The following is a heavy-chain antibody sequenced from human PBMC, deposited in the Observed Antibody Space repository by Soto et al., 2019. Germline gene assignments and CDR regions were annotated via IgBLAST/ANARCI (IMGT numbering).Heavy chain of an antibody. V-gene: IGHV1-18*01. D-gene: IGHD2-2*02. CDR2: ISAYNGNT. Sequence: ASVKVSCKASGYTFTSYGISWVRQAPGQGLEWMGWISAYNGNTNYAQKLQGRVTMTTDTSTSTAYMELRSLRSDDTAVYYCARPYCSSTSCYNPFDYWGQGTLVTVSS. CDR1: GYTFTSYG. CDR3: ARPYCSSTSCYNPFDY. J-gene: IGHJ4*02.